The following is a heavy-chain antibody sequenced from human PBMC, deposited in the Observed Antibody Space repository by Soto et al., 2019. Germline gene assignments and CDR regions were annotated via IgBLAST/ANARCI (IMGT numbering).Heavy chain of an antibody. Sequence: ESGGGLVQPGGSLRLSCAASGLTVSSNYMSWVRQAPGKGLEWVSVIYSGTTTHYADSVKGRFTISRDSSKNTLYLQMNSLRAEDTAVYYCARGYWVQGYGAGTYFDYWGQGTLVTVSS. V-gene: IGHV3-66*01. D-gene: IGHD1-1*01. CDR2: IYSGTTT. CDR1: GLTVSSNY. J-gene: IGHJ4*02. CDR3: ARGYWVQGYGAGTYFDY.